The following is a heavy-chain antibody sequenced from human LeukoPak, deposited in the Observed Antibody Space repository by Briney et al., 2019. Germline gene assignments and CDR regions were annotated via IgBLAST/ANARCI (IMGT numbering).Heavy chain of an antibody. V-gene: IGHV4-39*07. D-gene: IGHD3-22*01. CDR2: IYYSGST. CDR1: GGSISSSSYY. CDR3: ARVLVVMGRFGP. Sequence: SETLSLTCTVSGGSISSSSYYWGWIRQPPGKGLEWIGSIYYSGSTYYNPSLKSRVTISVDTSKNQFSLKLSSVTAADTAVYYCARVLVVMGRFGPWGQGTLVTVSS. J-gene: IGHJ5*02.